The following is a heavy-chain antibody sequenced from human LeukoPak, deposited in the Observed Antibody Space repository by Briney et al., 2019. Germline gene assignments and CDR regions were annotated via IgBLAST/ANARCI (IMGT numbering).Heavy chain of an antibody. CDR3: TKAPGVTTGWFDP. Sequence: RRSLRLSCAASGFRFADYAMHWVRQAPGKGLEWVSGISWNTANTGYADSVKGRFTISRDNARNSLYLQMNSLRVEDTAFYYCTKAPGVTTGWFDPWGQGTLVTVSS. J-gene: IGHJ5*02. V-gene: IGHV3-9*01. CDR2: ISWNTANT. D-gene: IGHD4-17*01. CDR1: GFRFADYA.